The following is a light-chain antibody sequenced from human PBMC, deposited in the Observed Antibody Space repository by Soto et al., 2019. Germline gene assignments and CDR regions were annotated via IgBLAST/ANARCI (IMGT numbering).Light chain of an antibody. V-gene: IGLV2-8*01. CDR1: SSDVGGYNH. Sequence: QSVLTQPPSASGSPGQSVTISFTGTSSDVGGYNHVSWYQQYPGKAPKLMIYDVSKRPSGVPDRFSGSKSGNTASLTVSGLQAEDEAEYFCSSYAGRNSYVFGAGTKLTVL. CDR3: SSYAGRNSYV. CDR2: DVS. J-gene: IGLJ1*01.